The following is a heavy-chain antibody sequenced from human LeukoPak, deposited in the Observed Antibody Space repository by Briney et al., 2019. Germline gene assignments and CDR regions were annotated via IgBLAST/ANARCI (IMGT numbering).Heavy chain of an antibody. Sequence: SETLSLTCTVYGASLSTGGVFWSWIRQHPGKGLEWIGYIHHSGSTHYNPSLMSRLTISVDTSKNQFSLKLSSVTAADTAVYYCACHSGYERAWGQGTLVTVSS. CDR1: GASLSTGGVF. V-gene: IGHV4-31*03. CDR2: IHHSGST. CDR3: ACHSGYERA. J-gene: IGHJ5*02. D-gene: IGHD5-12*01.